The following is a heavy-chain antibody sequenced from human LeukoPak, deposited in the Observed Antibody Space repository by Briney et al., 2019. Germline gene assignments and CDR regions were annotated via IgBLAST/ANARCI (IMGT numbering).Heavy chain of an antibody. J-gene: IGHJ6*02. Sequence: ASVEVSFKASNYTFPSYGLSWVRQAPGQGLQWVGWISPYDGNTDYAQRFQARVTMTIDRATRTVYMDLKRLRLDDTAVYYCVRVWPPNAVDRGMTYSYFNALDVWGQGTTVIVSS. D-gene: IGHD1-1*01. CDR3: VRVWPPNAVDRGMTYSYFNALDV. CDR1: NYTFPSYG. V-gene: IGHV1-18*01. CDR2: ISPYDGNT.